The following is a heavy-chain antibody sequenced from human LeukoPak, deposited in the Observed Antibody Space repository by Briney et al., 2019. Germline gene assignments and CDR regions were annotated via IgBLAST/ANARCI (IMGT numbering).Heavy chain of an antibody. CDR2: IYYSGST. D-gene: IGHD3-10*01. CDR1: GGSISSYY. Sequence: PSETLSLICSVSGGSISSYYWSWIRQPPGKGLEWIGYIYYSGSTNYNPSLKSRVTISVDTSKNQFSLKLSSVTAADTAVYYCARQLWFGENGFDPWGQGTLVTVSS. V-gene: IGHV4-59*01. J-gene: IGHJ5*02. CDR3: ARQLWFGENGFDP.